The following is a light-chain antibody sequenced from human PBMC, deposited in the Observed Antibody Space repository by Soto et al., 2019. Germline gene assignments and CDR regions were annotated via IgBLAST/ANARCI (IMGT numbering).Light chain of an antibody. Sequence: SYGLTQSPSVSFAPGQTVSITCVGYNIGSKSVHWYQQKPGQAPVLVVYDDSDRRSGIPERFSGSNSGNTATLTITRVEAGDEADYHCLVWDSRSEHYVFGTGTKATVL. V-gene: IGLV3-21*02. CDR2: DDS. J-gene: IGLJ1*01. CDR3: LVWDSRSEHYV. CDR1: NIGSKS.